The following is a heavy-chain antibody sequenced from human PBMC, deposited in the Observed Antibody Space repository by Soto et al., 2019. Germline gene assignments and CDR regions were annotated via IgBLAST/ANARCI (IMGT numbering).Heavy chain of an antibody. J-gene: IGHJ4*01. V-gene: IGHV3-30*18. CDR2: ISYAGDNQ. D-gene: IGHD6-19*01. CDR3: AELPGIAVAGTSDH. CDR1: GFTFSGYG. Sequence: QVQLVESGGGVVQPGRSLRLSCAASGFTFSGYGMHWVRQAPGKGLEWVAVISYAGDNQYYADSVKGRFTIARDNSKDTLDLQMNSLRAEDTAVYYCAELPGIAVAGTSDHWGHGTLVTVSS.